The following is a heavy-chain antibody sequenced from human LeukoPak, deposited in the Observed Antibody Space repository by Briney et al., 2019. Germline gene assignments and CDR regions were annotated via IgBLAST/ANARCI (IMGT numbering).Heavy chain of an antibody. V-gene: IGHV3-9*01. CDR1: GFTFDDYA. Sequence: PGGSLRLSCAASGFTFDDYAMHWVRQAPGKGLEWVSGISWNSGSIGYADSVKGRFTISRDNAKNSLYLQMNSLRAEDTALYYCAKDMGYSYGYHYYYGMDVWAKGPRSPSP. J-gene: IGHJ6*02. CDR2: ISWNSGSI. D-gene: IGHD5-18*01. CDR3: AKDMGYSYGYHYYYGMDV.